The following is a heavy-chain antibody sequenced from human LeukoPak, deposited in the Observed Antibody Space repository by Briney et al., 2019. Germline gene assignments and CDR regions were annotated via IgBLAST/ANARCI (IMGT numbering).Heavy chain of an antibody. Sequence: ASVKVSCKSSGYSFTSYYIHGVRQAPGQGLEGMGIINPSGGSTTYAQKFQGRVTMTRDTSTSTVYMELSSLISEDTAVYYCAGIRVLGINDAFDIWGQGTMVTVSS. J-gene: IGHJ3*02. CDR1: GYSFTSYY. CDR2: INPSGGST. D-gene: IGHD7-27*01. CDR3: AGIRVLGINDAFDI. V-gene: IGHV1-46*01.